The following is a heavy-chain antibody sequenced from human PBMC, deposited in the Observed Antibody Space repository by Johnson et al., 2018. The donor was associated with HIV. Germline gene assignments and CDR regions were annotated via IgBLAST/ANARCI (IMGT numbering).Heavy chain of an antibody. J-gene: IGHJ3*02. CDR2: ISYDGSNK. Sequence: QMQLVESGGGVVQPGRSLRLSCAASGFTFSSYAMHWVRQAPGKGLEWVAVISYDGSNKYYADSVKGRFTISRDNSKNTLYLQMNSLRAEYTAVYYCARELLWFGRVAFDIWGQGTVVTVSS. D-gene: IGHD3-10*01. CDR1: GFTFSSYA. CDR3: ARELLWFGRVAFDI. V-gene: IGHV3-30-3*01.